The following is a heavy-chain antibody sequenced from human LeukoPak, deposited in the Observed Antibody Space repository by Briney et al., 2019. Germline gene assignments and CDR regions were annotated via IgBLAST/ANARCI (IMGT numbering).Heavy chain of an antibody. CDR3: ARVWRGSGSYLDY. V-gene: IGHV3-66*01. J-gene: IGHJ4*02. Sequence: GGSLRLSCAASGFDFSRYAMYWVRQAPGKGLEWVSVIYSGGSTYYADSVKGRFTISRDNSKNTLYLQMNSLRAEDTAVYYCARVWRGSGSYLDYWGQGTLVTVSS. CDR2: IYSGGST. CDR1: GFDFSRYA. D-gene: IGHD3-10*01.